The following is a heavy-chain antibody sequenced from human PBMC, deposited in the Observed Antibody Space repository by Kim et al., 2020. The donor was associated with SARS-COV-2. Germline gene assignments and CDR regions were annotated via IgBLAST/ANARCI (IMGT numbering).Heavy chain of an antibody. J-gene: IGHJ6*02. D-gene: IGHD6-13*01. Sequence: KRRFNISRDNAKNSLYLQMNSLRAEDTAVYYCATSSSQTRPGYYYYGMDVWGQGTTVTVSS. CDR3: ATSSSQTRPGYYYYGMDV. V-gene: IGHV3-11*06.